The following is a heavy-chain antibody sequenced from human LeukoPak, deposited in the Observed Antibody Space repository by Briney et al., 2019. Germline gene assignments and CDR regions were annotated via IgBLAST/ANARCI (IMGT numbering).Heavy chain of an antibody. Sequence: SETLSLTCAVYGGSFSGYYWSWIRQPPGKGLEWIGEINHSGSTNYNPSLKSRVTISVDPSNNQFSLKLSSVTAADKAVYYCARGRRYGGGLRPHDYWGQGTLVTVSS. D-gene: IGHD3-10*01. V-gene: IGHV4-34*01. CDR3: ARGRRYGGGLRPHDY. CDR2: INHSGST. J-gene: IGHJ4*02. CDR1: GGSFSGYY.